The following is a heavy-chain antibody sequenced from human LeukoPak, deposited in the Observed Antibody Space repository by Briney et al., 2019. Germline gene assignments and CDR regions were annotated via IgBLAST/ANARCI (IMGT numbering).Heavy chain of an antibody. D-gene: IGHD2-2*01. CDR1: GGSFSGYY. Sequence: PSETLSLTCAVYGGSFSGYYWSWIRQPPGKGLEWIANIYYTGTTYYNPALKSRVTISVDTSNNQFSLKLSSVTAADTAVYYCARDVSRTSWTWRWGQGTVVTVSS. CDR3: ARDVSRTSWTWR. J-gene: IGHJ3*01. V-gene: IGHV4-34*01. CDR2: IYYTGTT.